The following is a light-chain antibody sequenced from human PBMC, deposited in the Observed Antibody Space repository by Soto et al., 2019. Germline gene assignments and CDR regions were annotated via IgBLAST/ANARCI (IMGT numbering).Light chain of an antibody. CDR2: GAS. CDR3: QQYASSVT. V-gene: IGKV3-20*01. J-gene: IGKJ1*01. CDR1: QSVSRSF. Sequence: EIVLTQSPGSLSLSPGERATLSCRASQSVSRSFFAWYQQKPGQAPRLLIYGASSRATGIPDRFSGSGSGTDFTLTISRLEPDDFAVYYRQQYASSVTFGQGTKVEIK.